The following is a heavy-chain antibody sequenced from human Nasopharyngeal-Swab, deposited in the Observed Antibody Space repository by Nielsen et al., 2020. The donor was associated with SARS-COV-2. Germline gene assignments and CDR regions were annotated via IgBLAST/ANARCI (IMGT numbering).Heavy chain of an antibody. Sequence: ASVKVSCKASGYTFTSYAMNWVRQAPGQGLEWMGWINTNTGNPTYAQGFTGRFVFSLDTSVSMAYLQISSLKAEDTAVYYCARDVPYYDILTGYYERKKMDVWGQGTTVTVSS. J-gene: IGHJ6*02. V-gene: IGHV7-4-1*04. CDR3: ARDVPYYDILTGYYERKKMDV. D-gene: IGHD3-9*01. CDR1: GYTFTSYA. CDR2: INTNTGNP.